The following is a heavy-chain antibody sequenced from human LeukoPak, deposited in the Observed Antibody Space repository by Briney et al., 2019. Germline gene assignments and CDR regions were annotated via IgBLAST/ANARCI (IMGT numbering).Heavy chain of an antibody. D-gene: IGHD6-13*01. CDR2: IYYSGST. J-gene: IGHJ6*04. Sequence: PSETLSLTCTVSGGSISSSSYYWGWIRQPPGKGLEWIGSIYYSGSTYYNPSLKSRVTISVDTSKNQFSLKLSSVTAADTAVYYCARPVAWQQLGLDVWGKGTTVTISS. CDR1: GGSISSSSYY. V-gene: IGHV4-39*01. CDR3: ARPVAWQQLGLDV.